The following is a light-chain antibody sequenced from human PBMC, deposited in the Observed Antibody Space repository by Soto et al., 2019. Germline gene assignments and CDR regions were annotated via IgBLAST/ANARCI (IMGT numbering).Light chain of an antibody. CDR3: TSYTSSSTNYV. J-gene: IGLJ1*01. CDR1: SGDIGGYNY. CDR2: EVS. V-gene: IGLV2-14*01. Sequence: QSALTQPASVSGSPGHSITISCTGTSGDIGGYNYVSWYQQHPGKAPKLMIYEVSNRPSGVSNRFSGSKSGNTASLTISGLQAEDEADYYCTSYTSSSTNYVFGTGTKVTVL.